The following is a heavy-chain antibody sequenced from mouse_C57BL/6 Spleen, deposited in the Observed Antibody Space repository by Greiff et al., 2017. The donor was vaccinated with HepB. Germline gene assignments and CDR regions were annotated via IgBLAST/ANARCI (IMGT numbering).Heavy chain of an antibody. Sequence: VQLQQPGAELVKPGASVKLSCKASGYTFTSYWMHWVKQRPGQGLEWIGMIHPNSGSTNYNEKFKSKATLTVDKSSSTAYMQLSSLTSEDSAVYYCARYPPNYGSSHWYFDVWGTGTTVTVSS. CDR3: ARYPPNYGSSHWYFDV. CDR2: IHPNSGST. J-gene: IGHJ1*03. V-gene: IGHV1-64*01. D-gene: IGHD1-1*01. CDR1: GYTFTSYW.